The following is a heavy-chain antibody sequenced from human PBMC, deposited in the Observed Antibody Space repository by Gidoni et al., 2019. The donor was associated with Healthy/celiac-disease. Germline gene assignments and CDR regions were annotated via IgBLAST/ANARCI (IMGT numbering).Heavy chain of an antibody. CDR1: GGSISSGGYY. CDR3: ARGALLWFGEKVYFDY. CDR2: IYYSGST. V-gene: IGHV4-31*03. D-gene: IGHD3-10*01. J-gene: IGHJ4*02. Sequence: QVQLQESGPGLVKPSQTLSLTCTVSGGSISSGGYYWSWTRQHPGKGLEWIGYIYYSGSTYYNPSLKSRVTISVDTSKNQFSLKLSSVTAADTAVYYCARGALLWFGEKVYFDYWGQGTLVTVSS.